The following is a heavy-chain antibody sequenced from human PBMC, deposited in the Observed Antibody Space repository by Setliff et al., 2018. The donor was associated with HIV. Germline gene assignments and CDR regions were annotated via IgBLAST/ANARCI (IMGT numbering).Heavy chain of an antibody. J-gene: IGHJ4*02. CDR1: GFTFSNFA. CDR3: AKDARWNYVGFDY. Sequence: GGSLRLSCAASGFTFSNFAMSWVRLTPGKGLEWVSGITDSGSTTYYDDSVKGRFTISRDNSKNTLYLQINSLRAEDTAVYYCAKDARWNYVGFDYWGQGTLGTVSS. D-gene: IGHD1-7*01. CDR2: ITDSGSTT. V-gene: IGHV3-23*01.